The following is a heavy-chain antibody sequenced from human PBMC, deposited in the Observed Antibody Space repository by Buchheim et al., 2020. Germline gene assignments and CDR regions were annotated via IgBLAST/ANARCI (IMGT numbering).Heavy chain of an antibody. V-gene: IGHV3-15*01. J-gene: IGHJ4*02. CDR3: TTGLGIRGVIMG. CDR1: GFTFSNAW. D-gene: IGHD3-10*01. CDR2: IKSKTDGGPT. Sequence: EVQLVESGGGLVKPGGSLRLSCAASGFTFSNAWMSWVRQAPGKGLEWVGRIKSKTDGGPTDYAAPVKGRLTISRDDSKNTLFLEMNSLKTEDTGVYYCTTGLGIRGVIMGWGQGTL.